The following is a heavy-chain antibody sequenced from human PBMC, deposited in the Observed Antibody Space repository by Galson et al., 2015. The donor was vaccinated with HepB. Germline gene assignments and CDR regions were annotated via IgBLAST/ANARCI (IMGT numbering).Heavy chain of an antibody. J-gene: IGHJ4*02. CDR2: IYFSGST. D-gene: IGHD5-18*01. V-gene: IGHV4-31*03. CDR3: AGGAYSYGCPFDY. CDR1: CGSLSSRGYY. Sequence: NPFLTFTVSCGSLSSRGYYLSWVPPHPGEGPEGIWDIYFSGSTYYNPSLKSRLTISVGTSKNQFSLKLSSVTAADTAVYYCAGGAYSYGCPFDYWGQGTLVTVSS.